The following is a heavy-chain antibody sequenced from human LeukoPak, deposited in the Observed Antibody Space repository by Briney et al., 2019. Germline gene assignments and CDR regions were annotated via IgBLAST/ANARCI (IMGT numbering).Heavy chain of an antibody. Sequence: GGSLRLSCVASGFTFRSYSMNWVRQAPGKGLEWVSYISSSSTIYYADSVKGRFTISRDNAKNSLYLQMNSLRDEDTAVYYCAREPGYPYYFDYWGQGTLVSVSS. CDR1: GFTFRSYS. CDR3: AREPGYPYYFDY. CDR2: ISSSSTI. V-gene: IGHV3-48*02. J-gene: IGHJ4*02. D-gene: IGHD6-13*01.